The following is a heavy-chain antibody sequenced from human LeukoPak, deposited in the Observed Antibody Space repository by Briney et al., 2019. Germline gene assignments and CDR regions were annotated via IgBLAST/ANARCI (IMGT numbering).Heavy chain of an antibody. V-gene: IGHV4-34*01. CDR3: ARGREVAAAGQAAYYYYGMDV. D-gene: IGHD6-13*01. CDR2: INHSGST. CDR1: GGPFSGYY. J-gene: IGHJ6*02. Sequence: SETLSLTCAVYGGPFSGYYWSWIRQPPGKGLEWIGEINHSGSTNYNPSLKSRVTISVDTSKNQFSLKLSSVTAADTAVYYCARGREVAAAGQAAYYYYGMDVWGQGTTVTVSS.